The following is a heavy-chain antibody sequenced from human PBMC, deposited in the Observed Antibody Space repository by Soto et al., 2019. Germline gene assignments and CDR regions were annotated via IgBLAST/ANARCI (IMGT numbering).Heavy chain of an antibody. V-gene: IGHV4-59*01. CDR3: ARDLGGGYNWFDP. D-gene: IGHD3-10*01. CDR2: IYYSGSI. J-gene: IGHJ5*02. CDR1: GVSITSYH. Sequence: SETLSLTCTVSGVSITSYHWTWIRQPPGKGLEWIGNIYYSGSITYNPSLKSRVTISVDTSKNQFSLKLDSVTAADTAVYYCARDLGGGYNWFDPWGQGTLVTVSS.